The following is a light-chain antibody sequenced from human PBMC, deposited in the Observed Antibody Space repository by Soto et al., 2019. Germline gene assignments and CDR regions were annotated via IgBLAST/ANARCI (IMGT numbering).Light chain of an antibody. CDR3: NSYTSSNTYV. CDR2: EVT. CDR1: SSDVGSYNR. Sequence: QSALTQPPSVSGSPGQSVTISCTGNSSDVGSYNRVAWYQQPPGTAPKLMIYEVTNQPSGVPDRFSGSKSGNTASLTISGLQAEDEADYYCNSYTSSNTYVFGTGTKVTV. J-gene: IGLJ1*01. V-gene: IGLV2-18*02.